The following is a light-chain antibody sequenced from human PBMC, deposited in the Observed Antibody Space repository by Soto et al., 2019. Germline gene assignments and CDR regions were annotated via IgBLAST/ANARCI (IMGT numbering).Light chain of an antibody. CDR2: GAS. V-gene: IGKV3-20*01. Sequence: IVLALSVGAVSLSQWERATLSCMASQSVSSSYLAWYQQKPGQAPRLLIYGASSRATGIPDRFSGSGSGTDFTLTISRLEPEDFAVYYCQQYGSSPLTFGGGTKVDI. CDR1: QSVSSSY. CDR3: QQYGSSPLT. J-gene: IGKJ4*01.